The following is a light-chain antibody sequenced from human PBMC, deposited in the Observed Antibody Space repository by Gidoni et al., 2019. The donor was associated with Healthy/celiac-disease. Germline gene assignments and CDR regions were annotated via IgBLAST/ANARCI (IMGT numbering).Light chain of an antibody. CDR1: QSLLHSNGYNY. V-gene: IGKV2-28*01. J-gene: IGKJ1*01. CDR3: MQALQTPPWT. CDR2: LGS. Sequence: DIVMTQSPLFLPVTPGEPASISCRSSQSLLHSNGYNYLDWYLQKPGQSPQLLIYLGSNRASGVPDRFSGSGSGTDFTLKISRVEAEDVGVYYCMQALQTPPWTFGQXTKVEIK.